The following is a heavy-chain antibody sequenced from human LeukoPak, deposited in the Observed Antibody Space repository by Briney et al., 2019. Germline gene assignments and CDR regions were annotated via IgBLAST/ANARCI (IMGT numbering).Heavy chain of an antibody. CDR3: ASMTRWEPVDY. CDR1: GFTFSDYY. Sequence: GGSLRLSCAASGFTFSDYYMSWIRQAPGKGLEWVSYISSSGSTIYCADSVKGRFTISRDNAKNSLYLQMNSLRAEDTAVYYCASMTRWEPVDYWGQGTLVTVSS. J-gene: IGHJ4*02. CDR2: ISSSGSTI. D-gene: IGHD1-26*01. V-gene: IGHV3-11*01.